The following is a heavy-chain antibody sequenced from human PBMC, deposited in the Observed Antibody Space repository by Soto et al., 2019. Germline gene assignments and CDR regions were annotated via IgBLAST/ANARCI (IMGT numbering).Heavy chain of an antibody. CDR3: ARQPSGWFAP. J-gene: IGHJ5*02. D-gene: IGHD3-10*01. CDR2: IIAIFGTA. CDR1: GGTFSSYA. Sequence: QVQLVQSGAEVKKPGSSVKVSCKAPGGTFSSYAISWVRQAPGQGLEWMGGIIAIFGTANYAPKFQGRVTITADESTSTAYMELSSLRSEHTAVYYCARQPSGWFAPWCQGTLVTVSS. V-gene: IGHV1-69*01.